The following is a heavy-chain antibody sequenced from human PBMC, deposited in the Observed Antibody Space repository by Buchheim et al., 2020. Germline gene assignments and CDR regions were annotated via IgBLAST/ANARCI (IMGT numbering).Heavy chain of an antibody. J-gene: IGHJ3*02. CDR2: SSGSGGST. CDR1: GFTFSSYA. V-gene: IGHV3-23*01. D-gene: IGHD1-26*01. Sequence: EVQLLESGGGLVQPGGSLRLSCAASGFTFSSYAMSWVRQAPGKGLEWVSASSGSGGSTYYADFVKGRFTISRDNSKNSLFLQMNSLRVEDTAVFYCVGDPPNSGYAFDIWGQGT. CDR3: VGDPPNSGYAFDI.